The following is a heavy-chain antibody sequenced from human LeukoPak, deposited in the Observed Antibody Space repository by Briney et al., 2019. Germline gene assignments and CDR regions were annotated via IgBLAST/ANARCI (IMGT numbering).Heavy chain of an antibody. Sequence: PGGSLRLSCAASGFTFSSYWMHWVRQAPGKGLVWVSRISSEGSSISYADSVKGRFTISRDNAKNTLYLQMNSLRAEDTAVYYCAREATVARGNTIDPWGQGTLVTVSS. J-gene: IGHJ5*02. CDR2: ISSEGSSI. V-gene: IGHV3-74*01. CDR1: GFTFSSYW. CDR3: AREATVARGNTIDP. D-gene: IGHD3-10*01.